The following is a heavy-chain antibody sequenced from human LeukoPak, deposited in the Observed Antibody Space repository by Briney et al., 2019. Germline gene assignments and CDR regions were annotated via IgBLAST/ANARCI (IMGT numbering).Heavy chain of an antibody. CDR1: GFTFSSYW. CDR2: IKQDGSEK. J-gene: IGHJ3*02. CDR3: ARDLVEGAFDI. Sequence: GGSLRLACAASGFTFSSYWMSWVRQAPGKGLEWVANIKQDGSEKYYVDSMKGRFTISRDNAKNSLYLQMNSLRAEDTAVYYCARDLVEGAFDIWGQGTMVTVSS. V-gene: IGHV3-7*01.